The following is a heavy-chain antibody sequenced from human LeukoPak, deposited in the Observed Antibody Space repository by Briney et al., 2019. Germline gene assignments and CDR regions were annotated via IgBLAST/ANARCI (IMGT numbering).Heavy chain of an antibody. CDR3: AKNAIRRGSGPGPWFDP. D-gene: IGHD3-10*01. V-gene: IGHV4-61*09. CDR2: IQIGGST. CDR1: GGSISSGSYY. J-gene: IGHJ5*02. Sequence: SETLSLTCTVSGGSISSGSYYWNWIRQRQPAGKGLEWIGHIQIGGSTNYNPSLKSRITISVDTSKNQFSLKLSSVTAADTAVYYCAKNAIRRGSGPGPWFDPWGQGTLVTVSS.